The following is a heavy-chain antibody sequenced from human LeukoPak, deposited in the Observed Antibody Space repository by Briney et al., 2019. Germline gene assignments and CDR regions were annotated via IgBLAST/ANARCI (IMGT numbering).Heavy chain of an antibody. CDR1: GYTFTSYD. D-gene: IGHD2-15*01. CDR3: ARGLWGGYCSGGSCLGFDP. J-gene: IGHJ5*02. Sequence: ASVKVSCKASGYTFTSYDINWVRQATGQGLEWMGWMNPKSGNTGYAQKFQGRVTMTRNTSISTAYMELSSLRSEDTAVYYCARGLWGGYCSGGSCLGFDPWGQGTLVTVSS. CDR2: MNPKSGNT. V-gene: IGHV1-8*01.